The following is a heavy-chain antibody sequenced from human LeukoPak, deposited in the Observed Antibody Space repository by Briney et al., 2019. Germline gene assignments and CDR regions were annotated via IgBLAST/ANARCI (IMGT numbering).Heavy chain of an antibody. Sequence: YSGGDTYYADSVKGRFTISRDSSKNTLYLQMNSLRAEDTAVYHCAKGLYGSGSYSSLADYWGQGTLVTVSS. D-gene: IGHD3-10*01. CDR3: AKGLYGSGSYSSLADY. CDR2: YSGGDT. J-gene: IGHJ4*02. V-gene: IGHV3-66*01.